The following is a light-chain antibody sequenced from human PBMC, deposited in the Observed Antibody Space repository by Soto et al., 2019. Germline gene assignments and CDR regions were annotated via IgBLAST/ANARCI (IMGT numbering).Light chain of an antibody. J-gene: IGLJ3*02. Sequence: QPVLTQSPSASASLGASVKLTCTLSSGHSSYAIAWHQQQPEKGPRYLMKVNNDGSHSKGDGIPDRFSGSSSGTERYLTISSLQSEDEADYYCQTWGTGIRVFGGGTKVTVL. CDR3: QTWGTGIRV. V-gene: IGLV4-69*01. CDR2: VNNDGSH. CDR1: SGHSSYA.